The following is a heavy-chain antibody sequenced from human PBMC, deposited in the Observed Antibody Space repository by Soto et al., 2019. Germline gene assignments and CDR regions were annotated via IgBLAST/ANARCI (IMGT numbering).Heavy chain of an antibody. D-gene: IGHD2-15*01. CDR1: GFTFSSYW. V-gene: IGHV3-7*01. CDR3: ARTVVAATHLFDF. J-gene: IGHJ4*02. Sequence: EVQLVESGGGLVQPGGSLRLSCAASGFTFSSYWMSWVRQAPGKGLEWVANIKQDGSEKYYVDSVKGRFTISRDNAKNSLYLKMNGLRAEDTAVYYCARTVVAATHLFDFWGQGTLVTVSS. CDR2: IKQDGSEK.